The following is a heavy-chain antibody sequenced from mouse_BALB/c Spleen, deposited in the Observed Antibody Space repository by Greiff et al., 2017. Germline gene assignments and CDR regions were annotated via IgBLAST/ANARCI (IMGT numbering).Heavy chain of an antibody. CDR2: ISSGGSYT. D-gene: IGHD2-14*01. V-gene: IGHV5-6*03. J-gene: IGHJ3*01. CDR1: GFTFSSYG. Sequence: EVKLVESGGGLVKPGGSLKLSCAASGFTFSSYGMSWVRQTPDKRLEWVATISSGGSYTYYPDSVKGRFTISRDNAKNTLYLQMSSLKSEDTAMYYCARHGYRYDVDYWGQGTLVTVSA. CDR3: ARHGYRYDVDY.